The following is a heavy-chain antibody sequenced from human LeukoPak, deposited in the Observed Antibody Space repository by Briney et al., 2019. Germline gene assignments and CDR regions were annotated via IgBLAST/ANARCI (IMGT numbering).Heavy chain of an antibody. CDR3: ASRPSGY. V-gene: IGHV3-21*01. Sequence: GGSLRLSCVASGFTFSSYSMNWVRQAPGKGLEWVSYISSSSHYINYADSVKGRFTISRDNAKNSLYLQMNGLRAEDTAVYYCASRPSGYWGLGTLVTVSS. CDR1: GFTFSSYS. J-gene: IGHJ4*02. CDR2: ISSSSHYI.